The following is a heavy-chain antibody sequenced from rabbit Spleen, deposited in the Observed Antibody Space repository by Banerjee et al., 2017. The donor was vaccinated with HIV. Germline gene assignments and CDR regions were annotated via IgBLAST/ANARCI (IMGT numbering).Heavy chain of an antibody. J-gene: IGHJ3*01. D-gene: IGHD4-1*01. Sequence: QSLQESGGGLVKPGGTLTLTCKASGFSFSNKAVMCWVRQAPGKGLEWIACINAITGKAVYASWAKGRFTFSKTSSTTVTLQMTSLTAADTATYFCARDLDAVIGWNFGWWGQGTLVTVS. V-gene: IGHV1S40*01. CDR3: ARDLDAVIGWNFGW. CDR1: GFSFSNKAV. CDR2: INAITGKA.